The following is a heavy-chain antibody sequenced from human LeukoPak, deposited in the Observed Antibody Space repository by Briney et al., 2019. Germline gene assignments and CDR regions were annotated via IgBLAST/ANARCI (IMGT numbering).Heavy chain of an antibody. V-gene: IGHV4-59*01. D-gene: IGHD1-26*01. CDR3: ARDSPYSGSYSGFDY. CDR1: GGSFSGYY. CDR2: IYYSGST. J-gene: IGHJ4*02. Sequence: SETLSLTCAVYGGSFSGYYWSWIRQPPGKGLEWIGYIYYSGSTNYNPSLKSRVTISVDTSKNQFSLKLSSVTAADTAVYYCARDSPYSGSYSGFDYWGQGTLVTVSS.